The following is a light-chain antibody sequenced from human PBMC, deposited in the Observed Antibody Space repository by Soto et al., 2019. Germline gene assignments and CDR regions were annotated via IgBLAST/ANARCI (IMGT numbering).Light chain of an antibody. Sequence: DIQLTRSPYSLSASVGDRVTITCRASQGISNDLAWYQQKPGKVPRLLIYAASTLESGVPARFSGRGSGTVFTLTISCLQPEDVATYYCQKYNKAPLTFGGGTKVDIK. J-gene: IGKJ4*02. CDR1: QGISND. CDR2: AAS. CDR3: QKYNKAPLT. V-gene: IGKV1-27*01.